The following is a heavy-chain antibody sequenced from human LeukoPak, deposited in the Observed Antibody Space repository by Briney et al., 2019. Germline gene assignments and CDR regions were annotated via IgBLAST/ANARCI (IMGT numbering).Heavy chain of an antibody. CDR3: VRYLSGWYYFDW. CDR1: GFTFSTFG. D-gene: IGHD6-19*01. J-gene: IGHJ4*02. V-gene: IGHV3-23*01. Sequence: GGSLRLSCAAPGFTFSTFGTRWVRQAPGKGLEWVSTIPASGGNTYYADSVRGRFTISRDNSKNTLYLQINSLTAEDTAIYYCVRYLSGWYYFDWWGQGTLVTVSS. CDR2: IPASGGNT.